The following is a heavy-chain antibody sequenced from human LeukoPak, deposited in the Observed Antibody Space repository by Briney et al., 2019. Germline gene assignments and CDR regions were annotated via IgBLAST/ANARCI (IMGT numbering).Heavy chain of an antibody. J-gene: IGHJ4*02. CDR1: GYTLTELS. CDR3: ARFADYYDSSGPHDY. Sequence: ASVKVSCKVSGYTLTELSMHWVRQAPGKGLEWMGGFDPEDGETIYAQKFQGRVTMTEDTSTDTAYMELSSLRSEDTAVYYCARFADYYDSSGPHDYWGQGTLVTVSS. CDR2: FDPEDGET. V-gene: IGHV1-24*01. D-gene: IGHD3-22*01.